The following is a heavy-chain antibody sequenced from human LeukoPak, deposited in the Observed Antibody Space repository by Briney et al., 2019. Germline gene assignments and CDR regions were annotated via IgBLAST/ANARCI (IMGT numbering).Heavy chain of an antibody. D-gene: IGHD4-17*01. CDR2: IMPLFGTA. CDR3: ARDVHGDYGSGWFDP. J-gene: IGHJ5*02. V-gene: IGHV1-69*05. Sequence: ASVKVSCKTSGGTFNNSAISWVRQAPGQGLEWLGGIMPLFGTAGYAQKFQGRVTITKDESTRTVYLELTSLTSDDTAVHYCARDVHGDYGSGWFDPWAREPSSPSPQ. CDR1: GGTFNNSA.